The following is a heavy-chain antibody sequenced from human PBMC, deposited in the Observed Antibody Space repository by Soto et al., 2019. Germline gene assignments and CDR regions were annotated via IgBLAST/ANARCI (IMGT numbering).Heavy chain of an antibody. D-gene: IGHD3-3*01. CDR1: GGSISSSSYY. CDR2: IYYSGST. Sequence: QLQLQESGPGLVKPSETLSLTCTVSGGSISSSSYYWGWIRQPPGKGLEWIGSIYYSGSTYYNPSLKIRVTISVDTSKNQFSLKLSSVTAADTAVYYCAREATIFGVVIIPGYFDYWGQGTLVTVSS. V-gene: IGHV4-39*01. CDR3: AREATIFGVVIIPGYFDY. J-gene: IGHJ4*02.